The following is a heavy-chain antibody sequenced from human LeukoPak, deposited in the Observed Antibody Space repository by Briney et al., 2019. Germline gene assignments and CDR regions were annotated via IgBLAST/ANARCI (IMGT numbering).Heavy chain of an antibody. Sequence: SVKVSCKASGGTFSSYAISWVRQAPGQGLEWMGGIIPIFGTANYAQKFQGRVTITADKSTSTAYMELSSLRSEDTAVYYCARAGYSSTQNLDYWGQGTLVTVSS. CDR1: GGTFSSYA. J-gene: IGHJ4*02. CDR3: ARAGYSSTQNLDY. CDR2: IIPIFGTA. V-gene: IGHV1-69*06. D-gene: IGHD6-13*01.